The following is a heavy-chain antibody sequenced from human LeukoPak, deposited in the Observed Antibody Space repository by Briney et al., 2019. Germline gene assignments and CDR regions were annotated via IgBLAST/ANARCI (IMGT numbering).Heavy chain of an antibody. CDR3: ARDGGYSSSWYYAAHSNYYYYYYMDV. CDR2: INHSGST. D-gene: IGHD6-13*01. CDR1: GESFSNYY. Sequence: SETLSLTCAVYGESFSNYYWSWIRQPPGKGLEWIGEINHSGSTNYNPSLKSRVTISVDTSKNQFSLKLTSVTAADTAVYYCARDGGYSSSWYYAAHSNYYYYYYMDVWGKGTTVTISS. J-gene: IGHJ6*03. V-gene: IGHV4-34*01.